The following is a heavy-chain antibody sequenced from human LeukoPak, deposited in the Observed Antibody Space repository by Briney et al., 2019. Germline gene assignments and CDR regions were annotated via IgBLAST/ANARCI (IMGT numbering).Heavy chain of an antibody. Sequence: GGSLRLSCTALGFTFSDYWMSWVRQAPGKGLEWVATIKQDGSEKYYVDSVKGRFTISKDNAKNSLYLQMNSLRAEDTAVYYCASRKGVYGTRYYFDYWGQGTLDTVSS. J-gene: IGHJ4*02. CDR2: IKQDGSEK. V-gene: IGHV3-7*01. CDR3: ASRKGVYGTRYYFDY. CDR1: GFTFSDYW. D-gene: IGHD2/OR15-2a*01.